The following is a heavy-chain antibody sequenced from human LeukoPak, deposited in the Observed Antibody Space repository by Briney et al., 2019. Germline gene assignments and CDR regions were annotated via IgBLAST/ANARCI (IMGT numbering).Heavy chain of an antibody. Sequence: SVKVSCKXSGGTFSSYAISWVRQAPGQGLEWMGGIIPIFGTANYAQKFQGRVTITADESTSTAYMELSSLRSEDTAVYYCLLAMADDFDYWGQGTLVTVSS. CDR2: IIPIFGTA. J-gene: IGHJ4*02. CDR1: GGTFSSYA. D-gene: IGHD5-18*01. V-gene: IGHV1-69*01. CDR3: LLAMADDFDY.